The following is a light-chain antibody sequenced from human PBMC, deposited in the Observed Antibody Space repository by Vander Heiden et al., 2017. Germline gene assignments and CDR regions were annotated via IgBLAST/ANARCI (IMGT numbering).Light chain of an antibody. CDR1: QSLLHSNGYNY. CDR3: RQALQTPFT. V-gene: IGKV2-28*01. Sequence: DIVLTQSPLSLPVTPGEPASISCRSSQSLLHSNGYNYLDWYLQKPGQSQQLLIYLGSNRASGVHDRFSGSGSGTDFTLKISRVEAEDVGVYYCRQALQTPFTFGHGTKVDIK. CDR2: LGS. J-gene: IGKJ3*01.